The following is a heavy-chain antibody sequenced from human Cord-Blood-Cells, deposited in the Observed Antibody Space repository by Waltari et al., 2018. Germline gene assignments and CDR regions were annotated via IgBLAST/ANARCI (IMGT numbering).Heavy chain of an antibody. CDR3: ARVLTMSPEDY. J-gene: IGHJ4*02. CDR2: INHSGST. D-gene: IGHD3-9*01. CDR1: GGSFSGSY. Sequence: QVQLQQWGAGLLKPSETLSLTCAVDGGSFSGSYWSWIRQPPGKGLEWIGEINHSGSTNYNPSLKSRVTISVDTSKNQFSLKLSSVTAADTAVYYCARVLTMSPEDYWGQGTLVTVSS. V-gene: IGHV4-34*01.